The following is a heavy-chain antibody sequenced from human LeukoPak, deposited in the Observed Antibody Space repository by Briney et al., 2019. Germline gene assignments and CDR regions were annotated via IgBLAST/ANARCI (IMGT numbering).Heavy chain of an antibody. CDR3: ARGSDYYDSSGYRDAFDI. V-gene: IGHV3-9*01. Sequence: GGSLRLSCAASGFTFDDYAMHWVRQAPGKGLEWVSGISWNSGSIGYADSVKGRFTISRDNAKNSLYLQMNSLRAEDTALYYCARGSDYYDSSGYRDAFDIWGQGTMVTVSS. D-gene: IGHD3-22*01. CDR1: GFTFDDYA. J-gene: IGHJ3*02. CDR2: ISWNSGSI.